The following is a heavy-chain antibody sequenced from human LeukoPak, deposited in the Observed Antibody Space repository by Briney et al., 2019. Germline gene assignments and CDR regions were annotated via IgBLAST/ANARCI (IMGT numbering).Heavy chain of an antibody. CDR3: ARGDSWLANFGY. V-gene: IGHV1-18*01. D-gene: IGHD6-19*01. J-gene: IGHJ4*02. CDR2: ISTYNGNT. Sequence: ASVKVSCKASGYTPTTYGINWVRQAPGQGLEWMGWISTYNGNTNYAHKLQGRVTMTTDASTSTAYMELRRLRSDDTAVFYCARGDSWLANFGYWGQGTLVTVSS. CDR1: GYTPTTYG.